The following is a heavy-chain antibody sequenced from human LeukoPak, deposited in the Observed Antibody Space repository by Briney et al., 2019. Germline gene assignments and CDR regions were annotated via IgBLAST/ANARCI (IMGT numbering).Heavy chain of an antibody. CDR2: ISTGGAGT. CDR1: GFTFSNYA. J-gene: IGHJ4*02. CDR3: AKTALTTVTTNFDY. Sequence: GGSLRLSCAASGFTFSNYAMTWVRQAPGKGLEWVSAISTGGAGTYYADSVKGRFTISRDNSKNMVYLQMNSLRAEDTAVYYCAKTALTTVTTNFDYWGQGTLVTVSS. V-gene: IGHV3-23*01. D-gene: IGHD4-11*01.